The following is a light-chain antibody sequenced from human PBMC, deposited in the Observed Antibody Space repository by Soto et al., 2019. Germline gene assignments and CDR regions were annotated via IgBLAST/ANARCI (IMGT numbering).Light chain of an antibody. Sequence: QSVLTQPPSASGTPGQRVTLSCSGSSSNIGSNYVYWYQQLPGTAPKLLIYRNNQRHSGVPDRFSGSKSGTSVSLAISGLRSEDEADYYCAAWDDSLSGVVFGGGTKLTVL. V-gene: IGLV1-47*01. J-gene: IGLJ2*01. CDR2: RNN. CDR1: SSNIGSNY. CDR3: AAWDDSLSGVV.